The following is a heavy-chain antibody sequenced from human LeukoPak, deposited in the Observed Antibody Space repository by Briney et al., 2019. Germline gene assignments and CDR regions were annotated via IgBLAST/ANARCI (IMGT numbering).Heavy chain of an antibody. V-gene: IGHV1-3*01. J-gene: IGHJ4*02. CDR1: GYTFTSYA. CDR3: ARDFRDYDFWSGYFV. D-gene: IGHD3-3*01. CDR2: INAGNGNT. Sequence: ASVKVSCKASGYTFTSYAMHWVRQAPGQRLERMGWINAGNGNTKYSQKFQGRVTITADESTSTAYMELSSLRSEDTAVYYCARDFRDYDFWSGYFVWGQGTLVTVSS.